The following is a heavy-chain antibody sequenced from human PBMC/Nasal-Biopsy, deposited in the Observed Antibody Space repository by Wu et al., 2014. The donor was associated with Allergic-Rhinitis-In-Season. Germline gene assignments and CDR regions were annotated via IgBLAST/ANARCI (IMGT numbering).Heavy chain of an antibody. D-gene: IGHD3-22*01. CDR3: AKASYDTNGYHSFYYGMDV. CDR2: IWYDGSNK. V-gene: IGHV3-33*06. Sequence: LRLSCAASGFTFSTFGLHWVRQAPGKGLEWVALIWYDGSNKYYGDSVKGRFTISRDNSKNTLYLQMNSLRAEDTAVYYCAKASYDTNGYHSFYYGMDVWGQGTTVIVSS. J-gene: IGHJ6*02. CDR1: GFTFSTFG.